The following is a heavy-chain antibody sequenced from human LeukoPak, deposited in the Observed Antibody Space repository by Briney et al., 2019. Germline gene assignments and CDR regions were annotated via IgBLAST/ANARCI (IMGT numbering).Heavy chain of an antibody. Sequence: SETLSLTCAVYGGSFSGYYWSWIRQPPGKGLEWIGEINHSGSTNYNPSLKSRVTISVDTSKNQFSLKLSPVTAADTAVYYCARSRYSSSWYYYYYMDVWGKGTTVTISS. V-gene: IGHV4-34*01. D-gene: IGHD6-13*01. CDR1: GGSFSGYY. CDR3: ARSRYSSSWYYYYYMDV. CDR2: INHSGST. J-gene: IGHJ6*03.